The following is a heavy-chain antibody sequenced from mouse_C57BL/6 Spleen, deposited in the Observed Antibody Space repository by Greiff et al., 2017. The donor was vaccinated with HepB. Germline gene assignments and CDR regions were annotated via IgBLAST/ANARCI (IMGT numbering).Heavy chain of an antibody. D-gene: IGHD2-5*01. CDR1: GYSFTGYY. Sequence: VHVKQSGPELVKPGASVKISCKASGYSFTGYYMNWVKQSPEKSLEWIGEINPSTGGTTYNQKFKAKATLTVDKSSSTAYMQLKSLTSEDSAVYYCARRAYYSNYPYAMDYWGQGTSVTVSS. CDR2: INPSTGGT. J-gene: IGHJ4*01. V-gene: IGHV1-42*01. CDR3: ARRAYYSNYPYAMDY.